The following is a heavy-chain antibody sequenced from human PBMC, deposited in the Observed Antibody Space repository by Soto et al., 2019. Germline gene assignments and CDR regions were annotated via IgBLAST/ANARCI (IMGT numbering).Heavy chain of an antibody. CDR2: IIPILGIA. D-gene: IGHD3-22*01. V-gene: IGHV1-69*02. Sequence: GASVKVSCKASGGTFSSYTISWVRQAPGQGLEWMGRIIPILGIANYAQKFQGRVTITADKSTSTAYMELSSLRSEDTAVYYCAADPPYYYDSSGYYGYWGQGTLVTVSS. CDR1: GGTFSSYT. J-gene: IGHJ4*02. CDR3: AADPPYYYDSSGYYGY.